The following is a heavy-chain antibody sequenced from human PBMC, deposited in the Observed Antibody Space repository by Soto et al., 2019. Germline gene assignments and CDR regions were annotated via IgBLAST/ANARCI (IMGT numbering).Heavy chain of an antibody. J-gene: IGHJ2*01. CDR1: GFTFSSYS. V-gene: IGHV3-21*01. Sequence: GGSLRLSCAASGFTFSSYSMNWVRQAPGKGLEWVSSISSSGSYVYYADSVKGRFTISRDDAKNSLYLQMNSLRAEDTAVYYCARDREATVTTPVWYFDLWGRGTLVTVSS. D-gene: IGHD4-17*01. CDR2: ISSSGSYV. CDR3: ARDREATVTTPVWYFDL.